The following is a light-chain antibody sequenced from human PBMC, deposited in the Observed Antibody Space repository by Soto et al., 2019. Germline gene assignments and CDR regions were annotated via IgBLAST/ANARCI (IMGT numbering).Light chain of an antibody. CDR3: SSYLSSRTHV. V-gene: IGLV2-14*01. CDR1: RSDVGGYNF. J-gene: IGLJ1*01. CDR2: EVT. Sequence: QSALTQPASVSGSPGQSITISCTGTRSDVGGYNFVSWFQQHPGKAPKLIIYEVTNRPSGISNRFSGSKSGNTASLTISGLQAEAEADYYSSSYLSSRTHVFGTGTQLTVL.